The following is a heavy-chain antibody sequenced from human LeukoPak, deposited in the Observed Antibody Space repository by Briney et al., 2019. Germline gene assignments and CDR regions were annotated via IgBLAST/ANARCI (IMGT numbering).Heavy chain of an antibody. CDR2: INWYGDST. D-gene: IGHD3-22*01. CDR3: ARDGGDYYDSSGYLDY. J-gene: IGHJ4*02. V-gene: IGHV3-20*04. Sequence: GGSLRLSCAASGFTFDDYGMSWVRQVPGKGLGWVSGINWYGDSTGYADSVKGRFSLSRDKAKQSLYLEMNSLRAEDTALYYWARDGGDYYDSSGYLDYWGQGTLVTVSS. CDR1: GFTFDDYG.